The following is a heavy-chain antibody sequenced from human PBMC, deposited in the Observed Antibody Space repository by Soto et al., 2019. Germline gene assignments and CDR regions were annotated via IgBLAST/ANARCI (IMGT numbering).Heavy chain of an antibody. CDR2: IIPIFGTA. V-gene: IGHV1-69*13. D-gene: IGHD4-17*01. Sequence: SVKVSCKASGGTFSSYAISWVRQAPGQGLEWMGGIIPIFGTANYAQKFQGRVTITADESTSTAYMELSSLRSEDTAVYYCARDEGHGDSTELGYYYGMDVWGQGTTVTVSS. CDR3: ARDEGHGDSTELGYYYGMDV. CDR1: GGTFSSYA. J-gene: IGHJ6*02.